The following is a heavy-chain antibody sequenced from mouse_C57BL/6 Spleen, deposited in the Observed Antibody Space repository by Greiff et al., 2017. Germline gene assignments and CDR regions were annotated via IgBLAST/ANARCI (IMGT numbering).Heavy chain of an antibody. CDR3: ARGDYYGSSPYYAMDY. Sequence: QVQLQQSGAELVKPGASVKMSCKASGYTFTTYPIEWMKQNHGKSLEWIGNFHPYNDDTKYNEKFKGKATLTVEKSSSTVYLELSRLTSDDSAVYYCARGDYYGSSPYYAMDYWGQGTSVTVSS. J-gene: IGHJ4*01. V-gene: IGHV1-47*01. CDR2: FHPYNDDT. D-gene: IGHD1-1*01. CDR1: GYTFTTYP.